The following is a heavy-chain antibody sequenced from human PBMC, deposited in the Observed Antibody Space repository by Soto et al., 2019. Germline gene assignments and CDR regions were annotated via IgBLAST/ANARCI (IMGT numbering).Heavy chain of an antibody. CDR3: AKGLDRASLDF. V-gene: IGHV3-23*01. D-gene: IGHD1-1*01. CDR1: GFTFSTHT. Sequence: EVQLLESGGTLVQPGGSLRLSCVASGFTFSTHTMNWVRQAPGKGLEWVSRLTADSDDTSYADSIKGRFTISRDNSNNTLYLQMNSLRAEDTAIYYCAKGLDRASLDFWGQGALVTVSS. J-gene: IGHJ4*02. CDR2: LTADSDDT.